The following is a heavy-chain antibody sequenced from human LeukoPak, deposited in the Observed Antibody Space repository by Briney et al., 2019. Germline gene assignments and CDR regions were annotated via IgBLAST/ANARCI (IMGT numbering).Heavy chain of an antibody. CDR3: ARVRSGYSYGYVGLYYYYYYMDV. CDR1: GGSISSYY. J-gene: IGHJ6*03. Sequence: SETLSLTCTVSGGSISSYYWSWIRQPPGKGLEWIGYIYYSGSTNYNPSLKSRVTISVDTSKNQFSLKLSSVTAADTAVYYCARVRSGYSYGYVGLYYYYYYMDVWGKGTTVTVSS. V-gene: IGHV4-59*01. D-gene: IGHD5-18*01. CDR2: IYYSGST.